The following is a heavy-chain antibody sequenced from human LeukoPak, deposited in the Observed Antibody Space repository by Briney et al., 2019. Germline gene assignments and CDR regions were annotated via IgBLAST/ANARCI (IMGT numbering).Heavy chain of an antibody. V-gene: IGHV4-59*08. J-gene: IGHJ4*02. Sequence: SETLSLTCTVSGDSIGSYYWTWIRQPPGKGLEWIGYISYSGTTNYNPSLESRVAISRDTSKNQFSLMVISVTAADTAVYYCARFGAYQGGYWGQGTLVTVSS. CDR3: ARFGAYQGGY. CDR2: ISYSGTT. CDR1: GDSIGSYY. D-gene: IGHD3-10*01.